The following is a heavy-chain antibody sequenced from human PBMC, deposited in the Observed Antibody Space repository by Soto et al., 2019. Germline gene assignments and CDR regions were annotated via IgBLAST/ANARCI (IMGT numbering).Heavy chain of an antibody. CDR2: ISWDGGST. Sequence: GGSLRLSCAASGFTFDDYTMHWVRQAPGKGLEWVSLISWDGGSTYYADSVKGRFTISRDNSKNSLYLQMNSLRTEDTALYYCAKDLSTVTTFPYYGVDVWGQGTTVTVSS. V-gene: IGHV3-43*01. CDR3: AKDLSTVTTFPYYGVDV. CDR1: GFTFDDYT. J-gene: IGHJ6*02. D-gene: IGHD4-4*01.